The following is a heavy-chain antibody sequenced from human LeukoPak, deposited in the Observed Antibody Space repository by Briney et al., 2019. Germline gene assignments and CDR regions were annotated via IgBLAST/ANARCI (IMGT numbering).Heavy chain of an antibody. CDR2: IISDGSST. D-gene: IGHD4-11*01. V-gene: IGHV3-74*01. CDR3: ARGYREMHV. J-gene: IGHJ6*04. CDR1: GFTFSSYW. Sequence: PGGSLRLSCAASGFTFSSYWMHWVRQAPGKGPVWVSRIISDGSSTDYADSVKGRFTISRDNAKNTLSLQMNSLRAEDTAVYFCARGYREMHVRGKGTTVTVSS.